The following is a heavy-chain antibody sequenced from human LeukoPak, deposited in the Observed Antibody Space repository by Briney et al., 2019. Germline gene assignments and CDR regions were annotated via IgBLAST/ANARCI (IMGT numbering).Heavy chain of an antibody. V-gene: IGHV3-23*01. CDR2: ISGSGGST. D-gene: IGHD6-19*01. Sequence: GSLRLSCAASGFTFSSYGMSWVRQAPGKGLEWVSAISGSGGSTYYADSVKGRFTISRDNSKNTLYLQVNSLRAEDTAVYYCAKASGSSGWLQTFDYWGQGTLVTVSS. CDR3: AKASGSSGWLQTFDY. CDR1: GFTFSSYG. J-gene: IGHJ4*02.